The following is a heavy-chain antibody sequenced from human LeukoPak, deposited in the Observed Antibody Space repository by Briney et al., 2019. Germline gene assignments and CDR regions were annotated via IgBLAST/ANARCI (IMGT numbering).Heavy chain of an antibody. CDR2: INHSGST. D-gene: IGHD3-9*01. CDR1: GGSISGYY. J-gene: IGHJ6*03. CDR3: ARRPSYYDILTGYDYYYYYYMDV. V-gene: IGHV4-34*01. Sequence: SETLSLTCTVSGGSISGYYWSWIRQPPGKGLEWIGEINHSGSTNYNPSLKSRVTISIDTSKNQFSLKLSSVTAADTAVYYCARRPSYYDILTGYDYYYYYYMDVWGKGTTVTISS.